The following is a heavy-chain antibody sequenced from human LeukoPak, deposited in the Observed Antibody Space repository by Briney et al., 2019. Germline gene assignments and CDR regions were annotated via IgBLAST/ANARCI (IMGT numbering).Heavy chain of an antibody. CDR3: ARQLYSYGYDY. Sequence: SDTLSLTCAVSGYSISSSNWWGWIRQPPGKGLEWIGYIYYSGSTNYNPSLKSRVTMSVDTSKNQFSLKLSSVTAADTAVYYCARQLYSYGYDYWGQGTLVTVSS. V-gene: IGHV4-28*01. CDR2: IYYSGST. D-gene: IGHD5-18*01. J-gene: IGHJ4*02. CDR1: GYSISSSNW.